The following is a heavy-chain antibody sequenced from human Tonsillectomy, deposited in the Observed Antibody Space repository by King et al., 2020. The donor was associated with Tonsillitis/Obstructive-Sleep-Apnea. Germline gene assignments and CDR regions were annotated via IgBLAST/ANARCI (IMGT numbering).Heavy chain of an antibody. CDR2: ISYDGSNK. J-gene: IGHJ6*02. CDR3: ARDYQGVYGMDV. CDR1: RFSFSSYA. D-gene: IGHD3-16*02. Sequence: VQLVESGGGVVQPGRSLRLSCAASRFSFSSYAMHWVRQAPGKGLEWVAVISYDGSNKYYSVSVRGRFTISRDNSKNTLYLQMNSLRAEDTAVYYCARDYQGVYGMDVWGQGTTVTVSS. V-gene: IGHV3-30*04.